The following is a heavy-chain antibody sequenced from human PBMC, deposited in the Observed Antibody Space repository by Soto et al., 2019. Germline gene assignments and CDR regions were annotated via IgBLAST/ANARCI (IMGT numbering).Heavy chain of an antibody. CDR2: IYYSGST. Sequence: SETLSLTCTVSGGSISSYYWSWIRQPPGKGLEWIGYIYYSGSTNYNPSLKSRVTISVDTSKNQFSLKLSSVTAADTAVYYCAREGGGNYDILTGYYRGRGYYYYYGMDIWGQGTTVTVSS. V-gene: IGHV4-59*01. D-gene: IGHD3-9*01. CDR3: AREGGGNYDILTGYYRGRGYYYYYGMDI. CDR1: GGSISSYY. J-gene: IGHJ6*02.